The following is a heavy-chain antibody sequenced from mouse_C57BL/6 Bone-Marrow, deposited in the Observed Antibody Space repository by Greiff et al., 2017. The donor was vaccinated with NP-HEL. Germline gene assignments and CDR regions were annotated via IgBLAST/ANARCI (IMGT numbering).Heavy chain of an antibody. V-gene: IGHV1-55*01. CDR2: IYPGSGST. Sequence: QVHVKQPGAELVKPGASVKMSCKASGYTFTSYWITWVKQRPGQGLEWIGDIYPGSGSTNYNEKFKSKATLTVDTSSSTAYMQLSSLTSEDSAVYYCERWGGKAWFAYWGQGTLVTVSA. CDR3: ERWGGKAWFAY. J-gene: IGHJ3*01. CDR1: GYTFTSYW.